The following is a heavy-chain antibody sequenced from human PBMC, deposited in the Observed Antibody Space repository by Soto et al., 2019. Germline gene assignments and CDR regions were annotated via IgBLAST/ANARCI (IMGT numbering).Heavy chain of an antibody. J-gene: IGHJ6*02. Sequence: QGQLVQSGPEVKKPGASVKVSCKASGYTFTRYGISWVRQAPGQGLEWMGWISGYNGDTNYAQKVKGRDTMTIDTSTSTAYMEWRSLTSDDTAIYYCAKKGQLPYYYYGMDVWGQGTTVTVSS. D-gene: IGHD1-1*01. V-gene: IGHV1-18*01. CDR2: ISGYNGDT. CDR3: AKKGQLPYYYYGMDV. CDR1: GYTFTRYG.